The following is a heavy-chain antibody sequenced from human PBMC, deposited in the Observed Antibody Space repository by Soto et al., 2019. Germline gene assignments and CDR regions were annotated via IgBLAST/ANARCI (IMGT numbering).Heavy chain of an antibody. D-gene: IGHD2-2*01. CDR1: GGSISTTSYY. V-gene: IGHV4-39*02. CDR2: IYYNGFT. J-gene: IGHJ4*02. Sequence: SETLSLTCSVSGGSISTTSYYWAWIRQPPGKGLEWVGSIYYNGFTYYKPSLKSRLTISVDTSKHQFSLKLSSVTAADTAVYYCARDHCSSTSCLFDYWGQGTLVTVSS. CDR3: ARDHCSSTSCLFDY.